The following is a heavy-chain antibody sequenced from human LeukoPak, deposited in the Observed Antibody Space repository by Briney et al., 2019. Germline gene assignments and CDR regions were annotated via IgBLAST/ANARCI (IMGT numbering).Heavy chain of an antibody. CDR2: INPNSGGT. J-gene: IGHJ4*02. Sequence: RASVKVSCKASGYTFTGYYMHWVRQAPGQGLEWMGWINPNSGGTNYAQKFQGRVTMTRDTSISTAYMELSRLRSDDTAVYYCARDLYDSSGYYSEEDFDYWGQGTLVTVSS. V-gene: IGHV1-2*02. CDR3: ARDLYDSSGYYSEEDFDY. D-gene: IGHD3-22*01. CDR1: GYTFTGYY.